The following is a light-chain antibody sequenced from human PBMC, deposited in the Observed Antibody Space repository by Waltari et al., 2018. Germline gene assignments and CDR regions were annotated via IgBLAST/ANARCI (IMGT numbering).Light chain of an antibody. CDR3: QQYGSSQFT. CDR1: QSVSSNY. V-gene: IGKV3-20*01. CDR2: GAS. Sequence: EIVLTQSPGTLSLSPGDRATLSCRASQSVSSNYLAWYQQKPGQAPRLLIYGASSRATGIPDRFSGSGSGTDFTLTISRLEPEDFAVYYCQQYGSSQFTFGPGTKVDIK. J-gene: IGKJ3*01.